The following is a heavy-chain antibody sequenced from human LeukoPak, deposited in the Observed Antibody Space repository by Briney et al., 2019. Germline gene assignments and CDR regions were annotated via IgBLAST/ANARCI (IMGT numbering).Heavy chain of an antibody. CDR3: ATGTWGDQDYYYYGMDV. CDR1: GYTLTGLS. CDR2: FDPEDGET. D-gene: IGHD1-26*01. Sequence: ASVKVSCKVSGYTLTGLSMHWVRQAPGKGLEWMGGFDPEDGETIYAQKFQGRVTMTEDTSTDTAYMELSSLRSEDTAVYYCATGTWGDQDYYYYGMDVWGQGTTVTVSS. V-gene: IGHV1-24*01. J-gene: IGHJ6*02.